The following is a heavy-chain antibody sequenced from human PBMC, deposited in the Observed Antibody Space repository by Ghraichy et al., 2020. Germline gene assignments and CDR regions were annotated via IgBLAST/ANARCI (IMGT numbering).Heavy chain of an antibody. V-gene: IGHV4-59*01. D-gene: IGHD3-3*01. CDR1: GGSISSYY. Sequence: ETLSLTCTVSGGSISSYYWSWIRQPPGKGLEWIGYIYYSGSTNYNPSLKSRVTISVDTSKNQFSLKLSSVTAADTAVYYCARSVSAERFLEWLRATYYYYYMDVWGKGTTVTVSS. CDR2: IYYSGST. J-gene: IGHJ6*03. CDR3: ARSVSAERFLEWLRATYYYYYMDV.